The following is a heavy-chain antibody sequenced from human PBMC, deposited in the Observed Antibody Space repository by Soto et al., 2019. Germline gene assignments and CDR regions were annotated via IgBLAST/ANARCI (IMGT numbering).Heavy chain of an antibody. CDR3: ASRDPGTSVDY. J-gene: IGHJ4*02. CDR2: IYRTGST. Sequence: SETLSPTCSVSGGSFPGNKWWTFFRQPPGQGLEWIGEIYRTGSTNYNPSLKSRVTISLDKSENQFSLKVTSLTAADTAVYYCASRDPGTSVDYWGQGTLVTVSS. D-gene: IGHD1-7*01. V-gene: IGHV4-4*02. CDR1: GGSFPGNKW.